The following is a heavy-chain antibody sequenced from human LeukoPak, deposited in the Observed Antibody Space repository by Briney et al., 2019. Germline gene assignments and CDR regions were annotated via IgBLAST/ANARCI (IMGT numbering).Heavy chain of an antibody. D-gene: IGHD1-26*01. CDR1: GYTFTGYY. V-gene: IGHV1-2*02. Sequence: ASVKVSCKASGYTFTGYYMHWVRQAPGQGLEWMGWIKPNSGGTNYAQKFPGRITKTRDTSISTAYMELSRLRSDDTAVYYCARSGSYLGYWGQGTLVTVSS. J-gene: IGHJ4*02. CDR2: IKPNSGGT. CDR3: ARSGSYLGY.